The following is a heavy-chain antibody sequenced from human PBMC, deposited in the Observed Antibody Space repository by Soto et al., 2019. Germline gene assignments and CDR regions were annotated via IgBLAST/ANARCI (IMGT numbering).Heavy chain of an antibody. CDR2: LNGDGTTT. CDR1: GFTFNNYW. Sequence: GGSLRLSCAASGFTFNNYWMHWVRQAPGEGLVWVSRLNGDGTTTNYADSVKGRFTISRDNAKNILYLQMNSLRTEDTAAYYCARDLNWGQVDYWGQGTLVTVSS. V-gene: IGHV3-74*01. D-gene: IGHD3-16*01. J-gene: IGHJ4*02. CDR3: ARDLNWGQVDY.